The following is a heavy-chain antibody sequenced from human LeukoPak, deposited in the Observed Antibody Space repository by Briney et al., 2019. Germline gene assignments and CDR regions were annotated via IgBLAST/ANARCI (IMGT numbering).Heavy chain of an antibody. CDR1: GYTFSDHY. D-gene: IGHD1-26*01. J-gene: IGHJ4*02. CDR3: ARGGTYLWEYYFDY. V-gene: IGHV1-2*02. Sequence: RASVKVSCKASGYTFSDHYIHWVRQAPGQGLEWMAWINPNNGDTNYAQNFQGRVTMNRDTSISTAYMEVSRLTSDDTAMYYCARGGTYLWEYYFDYWGQGTLVTVSS. CDR2: INPNNGDT.